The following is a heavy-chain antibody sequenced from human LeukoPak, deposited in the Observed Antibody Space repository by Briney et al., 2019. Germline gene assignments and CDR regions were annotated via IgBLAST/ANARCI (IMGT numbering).Heavy chain of an antibody. CDR1: GFTFDDYA. V-gene: IGHV3-9*01. CDR2: ISWNSGSI. J-gene: IGHJ1*01. Sequence: GGSLRLSCAASGFTFDDYAMHWVRQAPGKGLEWVSGISWNSGSIGYADSVKGRFTISRDNAKNSLYLQMNSLRAEDTALYYCAKTDSRNSWVFYFQHWGQGTLVTVSS. CDR3: AKTDSRNSWVFYFQH. D-gene: IGHD6-13*01.